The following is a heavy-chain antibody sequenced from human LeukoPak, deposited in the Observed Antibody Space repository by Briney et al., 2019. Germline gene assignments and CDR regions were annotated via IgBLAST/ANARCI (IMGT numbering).Heavy chain of an antibody. CDR2: INSDGSST. V-gene: IGHV3-74*01. D-gene: IGHD1-1*01. CDR3: ARGTGTYGMDV. CDR1: GFTFSSYW. Sequence: GGSLRLSCAASGFTFSSYWMHWVRQAPGKGLVWVSRINSDGSSTSYADSVKGRSTISRDNAKNTLYLQMNSLRAEDTAVYYCARGTGTYGMDVWGQGTTVTVSS. J-gene: IGHJ6*02.